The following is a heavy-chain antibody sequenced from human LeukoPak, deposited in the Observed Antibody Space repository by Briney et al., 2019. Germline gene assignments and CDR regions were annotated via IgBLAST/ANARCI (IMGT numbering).Heavy chain of an antibody. CDR1: SGSISTSSYY. Sequence: SETLSLTCTVSSGSISTSSYYWGWVRQPPGKGLEWIGNIFYSGSTYYSPSLKSRVTISVDTSKNQFSLKLSSVTAADTAVYYCARRFLLLWFGESRGGYFDYWGQGTLVTVSS. CDR2: IFYSGST. J-gene: IGHJ4*02. D-gene: IGHD3-10*01. V-gene: IGHV4-39*07. CDR3: ARRFLLLWFGESRGGYFDY.